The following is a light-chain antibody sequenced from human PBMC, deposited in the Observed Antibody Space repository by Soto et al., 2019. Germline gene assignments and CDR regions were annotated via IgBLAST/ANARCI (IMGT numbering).Light chain of an antibody. CDR2: EVS. V-gene: IGLV2-8*01. CDR1: SNDVGGHNY. Sequence: QSALTQSPSASGSPGQSVTISCTGTSNDVGGHNYVSWYQHHPGKAPKLIIYEVSKRPSGVPDRFSGSKSGNTASLTVSGLQAEDEAVYYCSSTAGNNNLVFGGGTQLTVL. CDR3: SSTAGNNNLV. J-gene: IGLJ3*02.